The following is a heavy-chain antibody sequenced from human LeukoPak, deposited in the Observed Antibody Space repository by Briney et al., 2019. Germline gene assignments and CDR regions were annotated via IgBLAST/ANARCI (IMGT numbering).Heavy chain of an antibody. CDR2: IIPIFGTA. CDR1: GGTFSRYA. J-gene: IGHJ4*02. V-gene: IGHV1-69*05. Sequence: ASVKVSCKASGGTFSRYAISWVRQAPGQGLEWMGGIIPIFGTANYAQKFQGRVTLTTDESTSTAYMELTTLRSEDTAVYYCVFDNSGYLSRSLPPYFDYWGQGTLVTVSS. D-gene: IGHD3-22*01. CDR3: VFDNSGYLSRSLPPYFDY.